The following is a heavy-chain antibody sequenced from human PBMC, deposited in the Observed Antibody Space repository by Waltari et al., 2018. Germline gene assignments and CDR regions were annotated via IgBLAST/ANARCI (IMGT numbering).Heavy chain of an antibody. CDR2: IIPIVGTA. J-gene: IGHJ3*02. CDR3: ARTYYDSSGYYYDAFDI. V-gene: IGHV1-69*01. D-gene: IGHD3-22*01. Sequence: QVQLVQSGDEVKKPGSSVKVSCKASGGTFSSYAISWVRQAPGQGLEWMGGIIPIVGTANYAQKFQGRVTITADESTSTAYMELSSLRSEDTAVYYCARTYYDSSGYYYDAFDIWGQGTMVTVSS. CDR1: GGTFSSYA.